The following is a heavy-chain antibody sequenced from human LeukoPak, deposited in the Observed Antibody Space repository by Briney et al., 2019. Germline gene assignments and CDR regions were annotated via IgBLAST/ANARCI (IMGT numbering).Heavy chain of an antibody. CDR1: GGSISSYY. CDR2: IYTSGST. CDR3: ARDRHYYDSSAPLEDAFDI. V-gene: IGHV4-4*07. D-gene: IGHD3-22*01. Sequence: SETLSLTCTVSGGSISSYYWSWMRQPAGKGLEWIGRIYTSGSTNYNPSLKSRVTMSVDTSKNQFSLKLSSVTAADTAVYYCARDRHYYDSSAPLEDAFDIWGQGTMVTVSS. J-gene: IGHJ3*02.